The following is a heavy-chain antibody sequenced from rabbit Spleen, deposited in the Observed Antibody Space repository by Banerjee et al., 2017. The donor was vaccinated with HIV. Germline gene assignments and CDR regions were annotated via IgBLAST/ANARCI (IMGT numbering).Heavy chain of an antibody. D-gene: IGHD5-1*01. V-gene: IGHV1S40*01. CDR1: GFSFSSGYD. CDR2: IYTADGNT. Sequence: QSLEESGGDLVKPGASLTLTCKASGFSFSSGYDMCWVRQAPGKGLEWIACIYTADGNTYYASWAKGRFTISKASSTTVTLQMTSLTAADTATYICARDLVTVIGWNFNLWGPGTLVTVS. J-gene: IGHJ4*01. CDR3: ARDLVTVIGWNFNL.